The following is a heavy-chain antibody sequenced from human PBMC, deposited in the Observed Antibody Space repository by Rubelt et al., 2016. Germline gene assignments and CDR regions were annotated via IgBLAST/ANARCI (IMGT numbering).Heavy chain of an antibody. CDR1: GYTFTSYA. V-gene: IGHV7-4-1*04. J-gene: IGHJ4*02. CDR3: ARDPSSWQGWLL. Sequence: QVQLVQSGAEVKKPGASVKVSCKASGYTFTSYAMNWVRQAPGQGLEWMGWINTNTGNPTYAQGVTGLVVLTLATSVRMAYLEISSLKAEGTAVYYGARDPSSWQGWLLWGQGTLVTVSS. CDR2: INTNTGNP. D-gene: IGHD6-13*01.